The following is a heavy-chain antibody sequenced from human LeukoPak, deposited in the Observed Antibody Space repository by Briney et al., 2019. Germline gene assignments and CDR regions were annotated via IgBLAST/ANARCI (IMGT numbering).Heavy chain of an antibody. CDR2: INHSGST. CDR3: ARGLAAAGTGDDAFDI. V-gene: IGHV4-34*01. CDR1: GGSFSGYY. Sequence: PSETLSLTCAVYGGSFSGYYWSWIRQPPGMGLEWIGEINHSGSTNYNPSLKSRVTISVDTSKNQFSLKLSSVTAADTAVYYCARGLAAAGTGDDAFDIWGQGTMVTVSS. J-gene: IGHJ3*02. D-gene: IGHD6-13*01.